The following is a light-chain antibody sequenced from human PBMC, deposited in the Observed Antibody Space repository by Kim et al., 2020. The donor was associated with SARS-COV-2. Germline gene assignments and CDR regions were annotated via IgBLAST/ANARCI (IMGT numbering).Light chain of an antibody. CDR3: QQYDDLPYT. CDR1: QDISNY. V-gene: IGKV1-33*01. Sequence: DIQMTQSPSSLSASVGDRVTITCQASQDISNYLNWYQQKPGKAPKLLIYDASNLETGVPSRFSGSGSGTHFTFTISSVQPEDITTYYCQQYDDLPYTFGQGTKLEI. J-gene: IGKJ2*01. CDR2: DAS.